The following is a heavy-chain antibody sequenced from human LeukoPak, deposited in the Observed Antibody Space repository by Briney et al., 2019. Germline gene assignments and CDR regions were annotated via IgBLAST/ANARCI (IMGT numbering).Heavy chain of an antibody. CDR3: AKEGSSGWYNFDY. Sequence: GGSLRLSCAASGFTFSSYGMHWVRQAPGKGLEWVAVISYDGSNKYYADSVKGRFTISRDNSKNTLYLQMNSLRAEDTAVYYCAKEGSSGWYNFDYWGQGTLVTVSS. CDR2: ISYDGSNK. D-gene: IGHD6-19*01. V-gene: IGHV3-30*18. J-gene: IGHJ4*02. CDR1: GFTFSSYG.